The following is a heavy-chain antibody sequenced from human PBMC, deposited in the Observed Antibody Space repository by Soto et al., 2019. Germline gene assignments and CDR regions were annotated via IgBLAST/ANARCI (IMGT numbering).Heavy chain of an antibody. Sequence: QVQLVQSGTEEKKPGASVKVSCKASGYTFTSYAMHWVRQAPGQRLEWMGWINAGNGNTKYLQKFQGRVTITRDTSARTAYMELSSLRSEDTAVYYCARGGEPIDYWGQGTLVTVSS. D-gene: IGHD2-21*01. J-gene: IGHJ4*02. V-gene: IGHV1-3*05. CDR2: INAGNGNT. CDR1: GYTFTSYA. CDR3: ARGGEPIDY.